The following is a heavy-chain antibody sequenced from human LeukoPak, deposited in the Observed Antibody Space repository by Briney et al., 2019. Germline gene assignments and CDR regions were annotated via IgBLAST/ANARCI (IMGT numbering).Heavy chain of an antibody. D-gene: IGHD3-10*01. CDR3: AKRGQGFDY. CDR1: GFTFDDYG. J-gene: IGHJ4*02. CDR2: ISSDSGSI. V-gene: IGHV3-9*01. Sequence: PGRSLRLSCEASGFTFDDYGMHWVRQTPGKGLEWVSGISSDSGSIGYADSVKGRFTISRDNAKNTLYLQMNSLRGEDTALYYCAKRGQGFDYWGQGTLVTVSP.